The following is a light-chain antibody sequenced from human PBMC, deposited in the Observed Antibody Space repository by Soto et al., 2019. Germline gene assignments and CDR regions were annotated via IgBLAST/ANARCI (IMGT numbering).Light chain of an antibody. J-gene: IGKJ5*01. CDR3: QHYDSLPIT. CDR1: QSVTSSS. CDR2: AAS. V-gene: IGKV3-20*01. Sequence: EMVMTQSPATLSVSPGERATLSCRASQSVTSSSLAWYQQTPGQAPRLLIYAASSRATGIPDRFSGSGSGTDFTLTISRLEPEDFAVYYCQHYDSLPITFGQGTRLEIK.